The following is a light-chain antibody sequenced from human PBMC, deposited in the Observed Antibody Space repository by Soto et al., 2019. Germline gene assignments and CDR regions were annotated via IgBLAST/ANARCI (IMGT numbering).Light chain of an antibody. J-gene: IGKJ3*01. V-gene: IGKV3-20*01. CDR2: GAS. CDR3: HQYDNAPFT. Sequence: EIVLTQSPGTLSLSPGERATHSCRASQSLSSNYLAWYQQRPGQSPRLLVYGASSRATGIPDRFSGSGFGTDFALTIIRLDPEDSAVYYCHQYDNAPFTFGPGTRVGIK. CDR1: QSLSSNY.